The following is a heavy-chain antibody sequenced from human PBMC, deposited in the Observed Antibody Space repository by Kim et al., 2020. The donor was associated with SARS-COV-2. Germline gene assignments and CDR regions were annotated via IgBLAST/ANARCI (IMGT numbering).Heavy chain of an antibody. Sequence: GGSLRLSCAASGFTFTSRAMSWVRQAPGKGPEWVASINNGGNAYYADSVKGRFTVSRDITRDTLYLQINNLRAEDTALYYCAKDHPSSGWPAFDSWGQGTLVTVSS. D-gene: IGHD6-19*01. J-gene: IGHJ4*02. V-gene: IGHV3-23*01. CDR1: GFTFTSRA. CDR3: AKDHPSSGWPAFDS. CDR2: INNGGNA.